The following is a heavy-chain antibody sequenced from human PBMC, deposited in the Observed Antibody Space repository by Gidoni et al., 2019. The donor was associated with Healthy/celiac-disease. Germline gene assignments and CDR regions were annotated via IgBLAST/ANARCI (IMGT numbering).Heavy chain of an antibody. CDR3: ARGYCSSTSCYWFDP. CDR1: GGTFSSYA. Sequence: QVQLVQSGAEVKKPGSSVKVSCKASGGTFSSYAISWVRQAPGQGLEWMGRIIPILGIANYAQKFQGRVTITADKSTSTAYMELSSLRSEDTAVYYCARGYCSSTSCYWFDPWGQGTLVTVSS. V-gene: IGHV1-69*04. CDR2: IIPILGIA. D-gene: IGHD2-2*01. J-gene: IGHJ5*02.